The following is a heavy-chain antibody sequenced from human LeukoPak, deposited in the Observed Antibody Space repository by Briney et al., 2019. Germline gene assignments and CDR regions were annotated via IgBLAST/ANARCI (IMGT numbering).Heavy chain of an antibody. J-gene: IGHJ4*02. D-gene: IGHD1-26*01. V-gene: IGHV3-21*01. CDR1: GFTFSSYS. CDR2: ISSSSSYI. Sequence: GGSLRLSCAASGFTFSSYSMNWVRQAPGKGLEWVSSISSSSSYIYYADSVEGRFTISRDNAKNSLYLQMNSLRAEDTAVYYCARDRMYSGSYYAPLDYWGQGTLVTVSS. CDR3: ARDRMYSGSYYAPLDY.